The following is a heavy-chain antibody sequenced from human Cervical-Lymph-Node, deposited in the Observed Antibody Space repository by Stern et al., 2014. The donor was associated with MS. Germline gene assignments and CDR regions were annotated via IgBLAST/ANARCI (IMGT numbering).Heavy chain of an antibody. Sequence: QVQLVQSGTKIKRPGSSVKVSCKASGGTFSSFAISLLRQAPGQGPEWMGGIIPIIGTANYAQKFQGRVTITADVSTTTAYMELSSLRSEDTAVYYCARGRNGYPGIFDYWGQGTLVTVSS. J-gene: IGHJ4*02. V-gene: IGHV1-69*01. CDR3: ARGRNGYPGIFDY. CDR2: IIPIIGTA. CDR1: GGTFSSFA. D-gene: IGHD5-24*01.